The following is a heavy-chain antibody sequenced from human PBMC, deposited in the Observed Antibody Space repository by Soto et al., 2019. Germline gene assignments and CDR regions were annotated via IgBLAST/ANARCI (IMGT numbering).Heavy chain of an antibody. V-gene: IGHV5-51*01. CDR1: GYTFSRYW. CDR2: IYPGDSDA. J-gene: IGHJ4*02. Sequence: GESLKISCKGSGYTFSRYWIGWVRQTPGKGLECMGMIYPGDSDARYSPSFEGQVTFSVDKSINTAYLQWNSLKASDTAMYYCARQGGEYNTMSDYWGQGALVTVSS. CDR3: ARQGGEYNTMSDY. D-gene: IGHD3-10*01.